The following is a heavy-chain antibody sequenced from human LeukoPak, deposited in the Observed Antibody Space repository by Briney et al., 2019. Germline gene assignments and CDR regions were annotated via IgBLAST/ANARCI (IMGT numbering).Heavy chain of an antibody. J-gene: IGHJ4*02. D-gene: IGHD3-10*01. CDR2: IYHSGST. V-gene: IGHV4-30-2*01. CDR3: ARGRYRTMVRGVNQGLDY. CDR1: GGSISSGGYS. Sequence: SETLSLTCAVSGGSISSGGYSWSWIRQPPGKGLEWIGYIYHSGSTYYNPSLKSRVTISVDRSKNQFSLKLSSVTAADTAVYYCARGRYRTMVRGVNQGLDYWGQGTLVTVSS.